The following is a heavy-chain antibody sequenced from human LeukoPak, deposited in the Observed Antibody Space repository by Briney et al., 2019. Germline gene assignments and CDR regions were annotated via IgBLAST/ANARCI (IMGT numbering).Heavy chain of an antibody. CDR1: GGSISTYY. CDR3: ARGYSGSSYYFAV. J-gene: IGHJ6*03. D-gene: IGHD5-12*01. V-gene: IGHV4-59*01. Sequence: SATLSLPCIVSGGSISTYYWSWIRQPPGPRREGIVYIYYRGSTNYNPSVESRVSISVDTSKNPFSLNVTSVTAAEPAVYYCARGYSGSSYYFAVWG. CDR2: IYYRGST.